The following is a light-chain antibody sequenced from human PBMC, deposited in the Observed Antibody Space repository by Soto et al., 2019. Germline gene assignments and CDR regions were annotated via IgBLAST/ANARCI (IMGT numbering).Light chain of an antibody. CDR1: QSVTNNY. CDR3: QQYGSSPIT. Sequence: EIVLTQSPGTLSLSPGERATLSCRASQSVTNNYLAWYQQKPGQAPRLLIYGASSRATGIPDRFSGSGSGTDFTLTISRLEPEDLAMYYCQQYGSSPITSGPGTKVHIK. V-gene: IGKV3-20*01. CDR2: GAS. J-gene: IGKJ3*01.